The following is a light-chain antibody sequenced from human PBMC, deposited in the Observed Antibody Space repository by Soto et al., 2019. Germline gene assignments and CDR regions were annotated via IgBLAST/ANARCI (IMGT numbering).Light chain of an antibody. CDR2: GVT. CDR1: ISDVGAYNY. Sequence: QCVLTQPASWSGSPGQSITISCTGTISDVGAYNYVSWYQQYPGKAPKLMIYGVTNRPSGVSNRFSGSKTGNTASLTISGLQAEDEADYYCFSHRGGDSHVFGTGTKVTV. V-gene: IGLV2-14*01. CDR3: FSHRGGDSHV. J-gene: IGLJ1*01.